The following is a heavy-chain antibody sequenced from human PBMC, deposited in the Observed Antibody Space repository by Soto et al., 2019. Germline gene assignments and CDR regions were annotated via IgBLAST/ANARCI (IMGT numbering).Heavy chain of an antibody. J-gene: IGHJ4*02. Sequence: SVKVSCKASGGTFSSYAISWVRQAPGQGLEWMGGIIPIFGTANYAQKFQGRVTITADESTSTAYMELSSLRSEDTAVYYCASMSGYPYYFDYWGQGTLVTVSS. CDR1: GGTFSSYA. D-gene: IGHD3-3*01. CDR2: IIPIFGTA. CDR3: ASMSGYPYYFDY. V-gene: IGHV1-69*13.